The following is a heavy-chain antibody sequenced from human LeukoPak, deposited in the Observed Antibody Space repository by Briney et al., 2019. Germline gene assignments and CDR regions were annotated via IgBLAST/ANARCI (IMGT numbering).Heavy chain of an antibody. D-gene: IGHD1-26*01. CDR2: ISPSGDIT. Sequence: PGGSLRLSCAASGFIFSSHGMNWVRQAPGKGLEWVSGISPSGDITYYADSVKGRFTISRDNSKNTLYLQMNSLRAEDTAIYYCAKDPGSGSYPGNFDYWGQGTLVTVSS. V-gene: IGHV3-23*01. J-gene: IGHJ4*02. CDR3: AKDPGSGSYPGNFDY. CDR1: GFIFSSHG.